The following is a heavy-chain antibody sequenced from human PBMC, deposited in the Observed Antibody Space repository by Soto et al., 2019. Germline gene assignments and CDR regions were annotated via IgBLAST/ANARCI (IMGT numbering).Heavy chain of an antibody. CDR2: ISGSGDNT. J-gene: IGHJ4*02. V-gene: IGHV3-23*01. D-gene: IGHD1-1*01. Sequence: GGSLRLSCAASGFIFSIYGMCWVRQTPGKGLEWLSGISGSGDNTYYADSVKGRFTISRDNSKNTLYMHMNSLRVEDTAIYYCTKPFDDDEPDHWGQGTLVTVSS. CDR3: TKPFDDDEPDH. CDR1: GFIFSIYG.